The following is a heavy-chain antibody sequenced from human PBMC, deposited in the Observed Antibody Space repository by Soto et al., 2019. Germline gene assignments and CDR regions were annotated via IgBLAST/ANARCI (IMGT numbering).Heavy chain of an antibody. V-gene: IGHV3-7*01. D-gene: IGHD2-2*01. CDR1: GFTFSSYW. J-gene: IGHJ4*02. CDR3: ARDTGGASEGPADVVFDY. Sequence: GESLKISCAASGFTFSSYWMSWVRQAPGKGLEWVANIKQDGSEKYYVDSVKGRFTISRDNAKNSLYLQMNSLRAEDTAVYFCARDTGGASEGPADVVFDYWGQGTLVTVSS. CDR2: IKQDGSEK.